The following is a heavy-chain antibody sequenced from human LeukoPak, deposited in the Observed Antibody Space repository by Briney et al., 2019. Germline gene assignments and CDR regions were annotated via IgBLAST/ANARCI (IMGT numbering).Heavy chain of an antibody. Sequence: SGGSLRLSCAASGFTFNNYGMHWVRQAPGKGREGGAFIRYDGSNTYYADSVKGRFTISRDNSKNTLYLQMNSLRAEDTAVYYCAKDLAIFSMVRGVNYFDYWGQGTLVTVSS. D-gene: IGHD3-10*01. CDR2: IRYDGSNT. J-gene: IGHJ4*02. CDR3: AKDLAIFSMVRGVNYFDY. CDR1: GFTFNNYG. V-gene: IGHV3-30*02.